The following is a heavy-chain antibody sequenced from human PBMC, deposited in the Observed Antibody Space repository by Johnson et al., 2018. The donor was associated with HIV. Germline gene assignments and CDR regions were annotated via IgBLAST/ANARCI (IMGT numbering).Heavy chain of an antibody. CDR2: ISYDGSNK. CDR1: GFTFSSYA. J-gene: IGHJ3*02. D-gene: IGHD6-13*01. Sequence: QVQLVESGGGVVRPGESLRLSCAASGFTFSSYAMHWVRQAPGKGLEWVAVISYDGSNKYYADSVKGRFTISRDNSKNTLYLQMNSLRAEDTAVYYCARGGEYSSSLYASDIWGQGTVVTVSS. CDR3: ARGGEYSSSLYASDI. V-gene: IGHV3-30*04.